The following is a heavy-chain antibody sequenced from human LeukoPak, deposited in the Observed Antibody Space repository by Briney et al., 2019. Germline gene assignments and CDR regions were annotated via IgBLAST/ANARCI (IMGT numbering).Heavy chain of an antibody. D-gene: IGHD6-19*01. CDR2: YTGGST. V-gene: IGHV3-53*01. J-gene: IGHJ4*02. Sequence: GGSLRLSCAASGFTVSSNYMSWVRQAPGRGWSGSHLYTGGSTYYADSVKGRFTISRDNSKSTLYLQMNSLRAEDTAVYYCAKDRSVMKWLVDFDYWGQGTLVTVSS. CDR3: AKDRSVMKWLVDFDY. CDR1: GFTVSSNY.